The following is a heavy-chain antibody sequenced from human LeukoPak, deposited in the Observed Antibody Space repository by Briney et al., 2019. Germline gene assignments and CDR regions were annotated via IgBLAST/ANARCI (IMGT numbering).Heavy chain of an antibody. CDR3: ARGYSSGWPYYYYYMDV. Sequence: SETLSLTCTVSGGSISSYYWSWIRQPAGKGLEWIGRIYSSGSTNYNPSLKSRVTMSVDTSKNQFSLKLSSVTAADTAVYYCARGYSSGWPYYYYYMDVWGKGTTVTVSS. CDR2: IYSSGST. J-gene: IGHJ6*03. D-gene: IGHD6-19*01. CDR1: GGSISSYY. V-gene: IGHV4-4*07.